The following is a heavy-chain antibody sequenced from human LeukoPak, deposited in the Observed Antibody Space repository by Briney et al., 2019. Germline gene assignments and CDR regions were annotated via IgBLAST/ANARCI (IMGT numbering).Heavy chain of an antibody. V-gene: IGHV4-4*07. J-gene: IGHJ5*02. D-gene: IGHD4-17*01. CDR3: ARDATDGDYSWFDP. Sequence: SETLSLTCTVSGGSISSYYWSWIRQPAGEGLEWIGRIYTSGSTNYNPSLKSRVTMSVDTSENQFSLKLSSVTAADTAVYYCARDATDGDYSWFDPWGQGTLVTVSS. CDR2: IYTSGST. CDR1: GGSISSYY.